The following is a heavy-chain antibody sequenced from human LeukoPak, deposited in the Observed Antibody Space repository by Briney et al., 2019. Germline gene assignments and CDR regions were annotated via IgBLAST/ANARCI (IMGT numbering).Heavy chain of an antibody. CDR1: GFTFSNHW. Sequence: GGSLRLSCAASGFTFSNHWMHWVRQAPGKGLVWVSRIDEGGSNAMYADSVKGRFSISRDNAKNTVNLQMNTLRAEDTGVYYCIRDEALWRLDYWGQGTLVTASS. D-gene: IGHD2-21*01. J-gene: IGHJ4*02. CDR2: IDEGGSNA. CDR3: IRDEALWRLDY. V-gene: IGHV3-74*03.